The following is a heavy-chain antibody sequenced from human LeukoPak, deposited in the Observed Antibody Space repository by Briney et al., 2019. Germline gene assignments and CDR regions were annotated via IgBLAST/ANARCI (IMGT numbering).Heavy chain of an antibody. Sequence: SETLSLTCTVSGGSISSGGYYWSWIRQPPGKGLEWIGYIYYSGSTNYNPSLKSRVTISVDTSKNQFSLKLSSVTAADTAVYYCASTVGDPYQWLVLPRTFDYWGQGTLVTVSS. CDR2: IYYSGST. CDR3: ASTVGDPYQWLVLPRTFDY. J-gene: IGHJ4*02. D-gene: IGHD6-19*01. V-gene: IGHV4-61*08. CDR1: GGSISSGGYY.